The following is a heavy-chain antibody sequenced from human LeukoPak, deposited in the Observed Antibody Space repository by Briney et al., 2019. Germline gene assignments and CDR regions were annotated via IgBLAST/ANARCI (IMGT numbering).Heavy chain of an antibody. CDR3: AKDTGQLR. CDR2: ISDSGIST. J-gene: IGHJ4*02. V-gene: IGHV3-23*01. D-gene: IGHD2-2*01. CDR1: GFTFRSFA. Sequence: PGGSLRLSCAASGFTFRSFAMSWVRQAPGKGLEWVSAISDSGISTYFADSVKGRFTISRDNSKNTLYPQMNSLRAEDTAVYYCAKDTGQLRWGQGTLVTVSS.